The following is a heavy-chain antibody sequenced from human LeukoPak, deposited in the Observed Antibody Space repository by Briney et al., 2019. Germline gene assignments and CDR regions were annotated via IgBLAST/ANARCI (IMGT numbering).Heavy chain of an antibody. D-gene: IGHD3-22*01. CDR3: ARRHYYYDRSGFYYYFDT. J-gene: IGHJ4*02. Sequence: GESLKISCKASEYSFTSYWIGWVRQMPGKGLEWVGNIQPGNPEIRYSPSFQGQVTLSADKSISTANLQWSSLKASDTAMYYCARRHYYYDRSGFYYYFDTWGQGTQVTVTS. CDR2: IQPGNPEI. V-gene: IGHV5-51*01. CDR1: EYSFTSYW.